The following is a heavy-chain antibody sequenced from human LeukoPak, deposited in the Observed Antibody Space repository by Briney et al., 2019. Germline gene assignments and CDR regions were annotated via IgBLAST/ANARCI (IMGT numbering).Heavy chain of an antibody. Sequence: GGSLRLSCAASGFTFSSYGMHWVRQAPGKGLEWVAVIWYDGSNKYYAESVKGRFTISRDNSKNTLYLQMNSLRAEDTAVYYCARAIQSPGIAVAFDYWGQGTLVTVSS. V-gene: IGHV3-33*01. CDR2: IWYDGSNK. CDR1: GFTFSSYG. D-gene: IGHD6-19*01. J-gene: IGHJ4*02. CDR3: ARAIQSPGIAVAFDY.